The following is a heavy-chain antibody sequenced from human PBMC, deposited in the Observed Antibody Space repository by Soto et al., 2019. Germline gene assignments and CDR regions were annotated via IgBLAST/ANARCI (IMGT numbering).Heavy chain of an antibody. J-gene: IGHJ6*02. V-gene: IGHV1-2*02. D-gene: IGHD3-3*01. Sequence: GASVKVSCKAPGYTFTGYYMHWVRQAPGQGLEWMGWINPNSGGTNYAQKFQGRVTMTRDTSISTAYMELSRLRSDDTAVYYCARSLGYDFWSGYLYYYYGMDVWGQGTTVTVSS. CDR2: INPNSGGT. CDR3: ARSLGYDFWSGYLYYYYGMDV. CDR1: GYTFTGYY.